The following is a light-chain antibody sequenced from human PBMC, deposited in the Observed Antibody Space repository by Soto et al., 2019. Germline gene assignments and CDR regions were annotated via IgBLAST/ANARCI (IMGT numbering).Light chain of an antibody. CDR2: WAS. V-gene: IGKV4-1*01. Sequence: DIVKTQSPDSLAVSLGERATINCKSSQSVLYSSNNKNYLAWYQQKPGQPPKLLICWASTRESGVPDRFSGSESGTDFTLTISSLQAEDVAVYYCEQYYNTSPYTFGQGTKLEIK. CDR3: EQYYNTSPYT. CDR1: QSVLYSSNNKNY. J-gene: IGKJ2*01.